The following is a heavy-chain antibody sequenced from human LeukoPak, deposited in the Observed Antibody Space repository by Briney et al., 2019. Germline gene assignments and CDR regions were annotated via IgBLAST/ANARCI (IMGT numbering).Heavy chain of an antibody. J-gene: IGHJ5*02. Sequence: SETLSLTCTVSGGSISSYYWSWIRQSPGKGLECIGYIHYTGSTNYNPSLKSRVTISVDTSKNQFSLKLSSVTAADTAVYYCARRIVLMVYAINWFDPWGQGTLVTVSS. D-gene: IGHD2-8*01. CDR1: GGSISSYY. CDR2: IHYTGST. V-gene: IGHV4-59*12. CDR3: ARRIVLMVYAINWFDP.